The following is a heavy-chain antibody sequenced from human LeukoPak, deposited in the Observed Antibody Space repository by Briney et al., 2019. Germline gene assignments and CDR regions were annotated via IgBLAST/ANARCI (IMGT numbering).Heavy chain of an antibody. CDR3: ARGSRITMVRGPRELYYFDY. Sequence: ASVKVPCKASGYTFTSYYMHWVRQAPGQGLEWMGIINPSGGSTSYAQKFQGRVTMTRDMSTSTVYMELSSLRSEDTAVYYCARGSRITMVRGPRELYYFDYWGQGTLVTVSS. CDR2: INPSGGST. CDR1: GYTFTSYY. V-gene: IGHV1-46*01. D-gene: IGHD3-10*01. J-gene: IGHJ4*02.